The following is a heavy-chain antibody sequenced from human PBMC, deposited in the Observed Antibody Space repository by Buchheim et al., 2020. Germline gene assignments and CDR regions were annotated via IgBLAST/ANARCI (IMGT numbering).Heavy chain of an antibody. CDR2: IKTDGSAT. CDR1: GFTFSSYW. Sequence: EVQLVESGGGLVQPGGSLRLSCAASGFTFSSYWMHWVRQAPGEGLVWVSRIKTDGSATSYADSVKGRFAISSDSAKNTLYLQMSSLRAEDSAVYYWASRYGDYYYAMDVWGQGTT. D-gene: IGHD4-17*01. CDR3: ASRYGDYYYAMDV. J-gene: IGHJ6*02. V-gene: IGHV3-74*01.